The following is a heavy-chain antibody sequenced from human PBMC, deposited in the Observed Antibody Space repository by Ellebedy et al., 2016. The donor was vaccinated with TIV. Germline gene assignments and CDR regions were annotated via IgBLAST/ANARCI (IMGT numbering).Heavy chain of an antibody. V-gene: IGHV4-30-4*01. CDR3: ARGDYGEEYNWFDP. CDR1: DGSITSGDDY. Sequence: SQTLSLTCDVSDGSITSGDDYCSWIRPPPGKGLEFIEYTHYSGSTYYNPSLKSRVTISVDTSKNQFSLKLSSVTAADTAVYYCARGDYGEEYNWFDPWGQGTLVTVSS. J-gene: IGHJ5*02. D-gene: IGHD4-17*01. CDR2: THYSGST.